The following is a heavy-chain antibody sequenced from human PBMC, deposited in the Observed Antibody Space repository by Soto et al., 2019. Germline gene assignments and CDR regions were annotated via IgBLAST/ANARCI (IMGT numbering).Heavy chain of an antibody. CDR3: AKDTRLYYDFWSGSTYYFDY. CDR2: ISGSGGST. J-gene: IGHJ4*02. D-gene: IGHD3-3*01. Sequence: GGSLRLSCAASGFTFSSYAMSWVRQAPGKGLEWVSAISGSGGSTYYADSVKGRFTISRDNSKNTLYLQMNSLRAEDTAVYYCAKDTRLYYDFWSGSTYYFDYWGQGTLVTVSS. CDR1: GFTFSSYA. V-gene: IGHV3-23*01.